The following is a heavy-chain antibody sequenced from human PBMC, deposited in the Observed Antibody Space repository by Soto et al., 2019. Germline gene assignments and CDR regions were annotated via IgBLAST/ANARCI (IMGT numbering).Heavy chain of an antibody. V-gene: IGHV3-66*01. CDR3: ARDRITMFRGVLPPFDY. CDR2: IYSGGRT. J-gene: IGHJ4*02. CDR1: GFTVSGNH. Sequence: QPGGALRLSCAASGFTVSGNHMTWVRQAPGKGLEWVSVIYSGGRTHYADSVRARFSISRDNSKNTLYLQMNSLRVEDTAVYYCARDRITMFRGVLPPFDYWGQGTQVTVSS. D-gene: IGHD3-10*01.